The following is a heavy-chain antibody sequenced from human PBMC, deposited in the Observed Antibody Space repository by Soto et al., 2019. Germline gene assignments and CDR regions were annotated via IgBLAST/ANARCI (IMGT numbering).Heavy chain of an antibody. CDR1: GGSFSGYY. CDR3: ARARRVLRYFDWLFGFDH. D-gene: IGHD3-9*01. V-gene: IGHV4-34*01. Sequence: XETLSLTFAAYGGSFSGYYWSWIRQPPGKGLEWIGEINHSGSTNYNPSLKSRVTISVDTSKNQFSLKLSSVTAADTAVYYCARARRVLRYFDWLFGFDHWGQGTLVTVSS. J-gene: IGHJ5*02. CDR2: INHSGST.